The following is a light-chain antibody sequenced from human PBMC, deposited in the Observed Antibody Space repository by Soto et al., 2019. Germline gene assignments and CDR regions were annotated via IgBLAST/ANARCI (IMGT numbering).Light chain of an antibody. Sequence: EIVLTHSPATLSLSPCERASLSCGAGQSVSSNYLAWYQQKPGLAPRLLIYDASRRATGIPDRFSGSGSGTDFTLTISSLEPEDFAVYFCQLYGSSPPRYTFAQGTKVDIK. CDR1: QSVSSNY. J-gene: IGKJ2*01. CDR2: DAS. CDR3: QLYGSSPPRYT. V-gene: IGKV3D-20*01.